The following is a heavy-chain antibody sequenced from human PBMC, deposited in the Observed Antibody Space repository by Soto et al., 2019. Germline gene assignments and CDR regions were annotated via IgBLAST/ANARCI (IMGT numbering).Heavy chain of an antibody. D-gene: IGHD3-10*01. CDR3: ARDERDSGSLDY. J-gene: IGHJ4*02. CDR2: IWYDGSNK. Sequence: QVQLVESGGGVVQPGRSLRLSCAASGFTFSSYGMHWVRQAPGKGLEWVAVIWYDGSNKYYGNSVKGRFTISRDNSKNTLYLQMNSLRGEDTAVYDCARDERDSGSLDYWGQGTLVTVSS. CDR1: GFTFSSYG. V-gene: IGHV3-33*01.